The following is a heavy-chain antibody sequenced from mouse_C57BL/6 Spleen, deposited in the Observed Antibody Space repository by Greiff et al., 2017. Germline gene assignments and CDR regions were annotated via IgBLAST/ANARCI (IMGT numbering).Heavy chain of an antibody. D-gene: IGHD1-1*01. CDR2: IYPSYSET. CDR3: ASTTVGY. J-gene: IGHJ2*01. CDR1: GYTFTSSW. V-gene: IGHV1-61*01. Sequence: QVQLQQPGAELVRPGSSVKLSCKASGYTFTSSWMDWVKQRPGQGLEWIGNIYPSYSETHYNQKFTVKATLAVYKSSSTAYMPLSSLTSEDSAVYYCASTTVGYWGQGTTLTVSS.